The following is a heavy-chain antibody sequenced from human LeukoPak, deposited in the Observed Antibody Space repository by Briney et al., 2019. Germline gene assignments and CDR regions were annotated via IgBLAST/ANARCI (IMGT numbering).Heavy chain of an antibody. CDR1: GFTFSSYT. J-gene: IGHJ4*02. D-gene: IGHD4-17*01. CDR2: ISSSSSYI. V-gene: IGHV3-21*01. CDR3: ARRSYGDFPFDY. Sequence: GGSLRLSCAASGFTFSSYTMNWVRQAPGKGLEWVSSISSSSSYIYYADSVKGRFTISRDNSKNTLYLQMNSLRSEDMAVYYCARRSYGDFPFDYWGQGTLVTVSS.